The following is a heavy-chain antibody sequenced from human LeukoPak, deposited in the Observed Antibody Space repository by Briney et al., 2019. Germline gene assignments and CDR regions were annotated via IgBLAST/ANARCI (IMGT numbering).Heavy chain of an antibody. V-gene: IGHV3-30*04. CDR1: GFTFSNYA. D-gene: IGHD3-3*01. Sequence: PGRSLRLSCAASGFTFSNYALHWVRQAPGKGLEWVAVISYDGSNKFYADSVKGRFTISRDNAKNSLYLQVNSLRAEDTAVYYCARGSRFGVVGRDAFDIWGQGTVVTVSS. CDR3: ARGSRFGVVGRDAFDI. J-gene: IGHJ3*02. CDR2: ISYDGSNK.